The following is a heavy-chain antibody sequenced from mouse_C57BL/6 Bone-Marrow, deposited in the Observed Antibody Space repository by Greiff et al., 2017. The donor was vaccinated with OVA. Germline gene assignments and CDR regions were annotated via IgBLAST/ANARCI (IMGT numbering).Heavy chain of an antibody. V-gene: IGHV14-4*01. D-gene: IGHD4-1*01. CDR2: IDPENGDT. Sequence: VQLQQSGAELVRPGASVKLSCTASGFNIKDDYMHWVKQRPEQGLEWIGWIDPENGDTEYASKFQGKATITADTSSNTAYLQLSSLTSEDTAIYYCTWSGPDYWGQGTTLTVSS. CDR1: GFNIKDDY. CDR3: TWSGPDY. J-gene: IGHJ2*01.